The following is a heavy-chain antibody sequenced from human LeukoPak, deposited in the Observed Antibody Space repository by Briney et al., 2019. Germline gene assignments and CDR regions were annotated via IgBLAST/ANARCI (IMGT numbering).Heavy chain of an antibody. CDR3: ARDQEGFDY. J-gene: IGHJ4*02. Sequence: EASVTVSCKVSGYSFTSNYIHWVRQAPGQGLEWMGMIYPRDGSTSYAQRFQDRVTVTRDTSTSTVHMELSGLRSEDTAVYYCARDQEGFDYWGQGTLVTVSS. V-gene: IGHV1-46*01. CDR1: GYSFTSNY. CDR2: IYPRDGST.